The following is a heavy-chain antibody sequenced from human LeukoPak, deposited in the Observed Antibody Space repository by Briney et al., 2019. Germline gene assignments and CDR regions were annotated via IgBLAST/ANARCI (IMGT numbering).Heavy chain of an antibody. V-gene: IGHV3-9*03. Sequence: PGRSLRLSCAASGFTFDDYAMHWVRQAPGKGLEWVSGISWYSGSIGYADSVKGRFTISRDNAKNSLYLQMNSLRAEDMALYYCAKDIEPRAAAGTFWFDPWGQGTLVTVSS. J-gene: IGHJ5*02. D-gene: IGHD6-13*01. CDR2: ISWYSGSI. CDR1: GFTFDDYA. CDR3: AKDIEPRAAAGTFWFDP.